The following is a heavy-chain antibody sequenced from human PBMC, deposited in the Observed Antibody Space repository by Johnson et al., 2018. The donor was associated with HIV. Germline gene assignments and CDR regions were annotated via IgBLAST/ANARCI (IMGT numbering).Heavy chain of an antibody. CDR2: ITYDGSDK. CDR1: GFTFSDYW. V-gene: IGHV3-7*05. D-gene: IGHD3-22*01. CDR3: ARATYYYDTSGYLTRPRAFDV. Sequence: VQLVESGGGLVQPGGSLRLSCVASGFTFSDYWMSWVRQAPGKGLEWVASITYDGSDKYYVDSVKGRLTISRDNSKNYLYLQMNSLRVEDTALYYCARATYYYDTSGYLTRPRAFDVWGQGTMVTVSS. J-gene: IGHJ3*01.